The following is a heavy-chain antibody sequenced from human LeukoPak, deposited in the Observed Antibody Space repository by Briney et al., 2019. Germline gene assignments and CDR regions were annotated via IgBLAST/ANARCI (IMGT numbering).Heavy chain of an antibody. D-gene: IGHD3-3*01. CDR3: ATSVPYYDFWSGYPKGPGRDAFDI. CDR1: GYTLTELS. J-gene: IGHJ3*02. Sequence: GASVKVSCKVSGYTLTELSMHWVRQAPGKGLEWMGGFDPEDGETIYAQKFQGRVTMTEDTSTDTAYMELSSLRSEDTAVYYCATSVPYYDFWSGYPKGPGRDAFDIWGQGTMVTVSS. V-gene: IGHV1-24*01. CDR2: FDPEDGET.